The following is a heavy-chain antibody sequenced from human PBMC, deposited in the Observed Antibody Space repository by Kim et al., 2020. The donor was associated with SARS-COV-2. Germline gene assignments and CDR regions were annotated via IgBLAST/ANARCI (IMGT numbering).Heavy chain of an antibody. D-gene: IGHD1-26*01. Sequence: ASVKVSCKASGYTFTGYYMHWVRQAPGQGLEWMGWINPNSGGTNYAQKFQGRVTMTRDTSISTAYMELSRLRSDDTAVYYCATGKRELHGIPSFDYWGQGTLVTVSS. CDR2: INPNSGGT. V-gene: IGHV1-2*02. J-gene: IGHJ4*02. CDR3: ATGKRELHGIPSFDY. CDR1: GYTFTGYY.